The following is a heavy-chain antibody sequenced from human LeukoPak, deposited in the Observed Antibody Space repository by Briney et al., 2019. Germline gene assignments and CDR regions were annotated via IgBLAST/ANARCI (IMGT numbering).Heavy chain of an antibody. V-gene: IGHV3-53*01. CDR2: IHSDGSS. Sequence: PGGSLRLSCAASAASGFTFSNAWMSWVRQAPGKGLEWVSVIHSDGSSYYADSVKGRFTISRDISKNTVYLQVNSLRAEDTAVYYCAREGWEALGHYFDYWGQGTLVTVSS. CDR3: AREGWEALGHYFDY. CDR1: GFTFSNAW. D-gene: IGHD1-26*01. J-gene: IGHJ4*02.